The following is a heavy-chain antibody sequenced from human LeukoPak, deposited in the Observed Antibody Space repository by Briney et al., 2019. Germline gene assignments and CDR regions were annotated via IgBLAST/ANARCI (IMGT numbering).Heavy chain of an antibody. V-gene: IGHV4-30-4*01. CDR2: IYYSGSI. J-gene: IGHJ5*02. Sequence: SETLSLTCTVSGGSISSGDYYWSWIRQPPGKGLEWIGYIYYSGSIYYNPSLKSRVTISVDTSKNQFSLKLSSVTAADTAVYYCASLVRPWNWFDPWGQGTLVTVSS. CDR3: ASLVRPWNWFDP. CDR1: GGSISSGDYY. D-gene: IGHD3-10*01.